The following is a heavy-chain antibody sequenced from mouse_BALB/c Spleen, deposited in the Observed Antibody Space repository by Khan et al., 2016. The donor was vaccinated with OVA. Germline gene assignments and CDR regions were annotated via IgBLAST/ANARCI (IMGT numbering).Heavy chain of an antibody. Sequence: QIQLVQSGPELKKPGETVKISCKVSGYTFTKFGMNWVKQAPGKGLEWMGWKNTHTGEPTYADDFKGRFAFSLETSASTAYLQFNNLKNEDTATXFGTEPPYFSYTMAYWGQGTSVTVSS. D-gene: IGHD2-10*01. CDR2: KNTHTGEP. CDR3: TEPPYFSYTMAY. J-gene: IGHJ4*01. CDR1: GYTFTKFG. V-gene: IGHV9-3-1*01.